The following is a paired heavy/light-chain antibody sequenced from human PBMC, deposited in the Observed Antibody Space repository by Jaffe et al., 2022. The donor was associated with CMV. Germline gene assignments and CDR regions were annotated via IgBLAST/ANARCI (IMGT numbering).Light chain of an antibody. CDR3: GTWESSLSVRV. Sequence: QSVLTQPPSVSAAPGQKVTISCSGSSTNIGNNYVSWYQQLPGTAPKLLIYENNKRPSGIPDRFSGSKSGTSATLGITGLQTGDEADYYCGTWESSLSVRVFGGGTKLTVL. CDR2: ENN. CDR1: STNIGNNY. V-gene: IGLV1-51*02. J-gene: IGLJ2*01.
Heavy chain of an antibody. CDR3: ANRLWGHGLED. CDR1: GFTFIDYA. D-gene: IGHD7-27*01. J-gene: IGHJ4*01. V-gene: IGHV3-23*04. CDR2: INGNGDRI. Sequence: EVQLVESGGGLVQPGGSLRLSCAASGFTFIDYAMSWVRQAPGKGLEWVSGINGNGDRIYYADSVKGRFAISRDNSRNTLYLRMNSLRAEDTALYYCANRLWGHGLEDWGHGTLVSVSS.